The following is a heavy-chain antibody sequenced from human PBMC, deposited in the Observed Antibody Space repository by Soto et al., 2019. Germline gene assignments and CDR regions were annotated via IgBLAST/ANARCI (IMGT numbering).Heavy chain of an antibody. CDR1: GYSLAGYW. Sequence: PGESLKISCKGSGYSLAGYWITWVRQEPGKGLEWMGRIDPSDSQTYYSPSFRGHVTISVTKSITTVFLQWSSLRASDTAMYYCARQIYDSDTGPNFQYYFDSWGQGTPVTVSS. CDR2: IDPSDSQT. J-gene: IGHJ4*02. V-gene: IGHV5-10-1*01. D-gene: IGHD3-22*01. CDR3: ARQIYDSDTGPNFQYYFDS.